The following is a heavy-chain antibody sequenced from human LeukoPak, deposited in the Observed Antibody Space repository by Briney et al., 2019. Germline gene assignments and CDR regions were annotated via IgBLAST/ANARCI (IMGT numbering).Heavy chain of an antibody. CDR1: GDSISTYY. V-gene: IGHV4-4*07. CDR2: IYTSGST. Sequence: KPSETLSLTCTVSGDSISTYYWTWIRQSAGKGLEWIGHIYTSGSTNYNPSLKSRVTMSVDTSKNQFSLKLSSMTAADTAVYYCARVEINSSGWYLQHWGQGTLVTVSS. J-gene: IGHJ1*01. CDR3: ARVEINSSGWYLQH. D-gene: IGHD6-19*01.